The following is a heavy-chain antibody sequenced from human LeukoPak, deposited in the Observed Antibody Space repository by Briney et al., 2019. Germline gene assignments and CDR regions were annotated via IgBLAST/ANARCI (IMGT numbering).Heavy chain of an antibody. V-gene: IGHV3-13*04. CDR2: IGTAGDT. CDR1: GFTFRSYD. Sequence: GASLRLSCAASGFTFRSYDMHWVRQGTGKGLEWVSAIGTAGDTYYPGSVKGRFTTSRENAKNSLYLQMNSLRVGDTAVYYCARGRGWGTFDIWGQGTMVTVSS. J-gene: IGHJ3*02. D-gene: IGHD3-10*01. CDR3: ARGRGWGTFDI.